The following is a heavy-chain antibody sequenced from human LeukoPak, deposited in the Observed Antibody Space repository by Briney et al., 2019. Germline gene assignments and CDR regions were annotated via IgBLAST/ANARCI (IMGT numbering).Heavy chain of an antibody. V-gene: IGHV4-34*01. Sequence: PSETLSLTCAVYGGSFSGYYWSWIRQPPGKGLEWIGEINHSGSTNYNPSLKSRVTISVDTSKNQFSLKLSSVTAADTAVYYCARHFYEYSSSSGAFDIWGQGTMVTVSS. J-gene: IGHJ3*02. D-gene: IGHD6-6*01. CDR1: GGSFSGYY. CDR3: ARHFYEYSSSSGAFDI. CDR2: INHSGST.